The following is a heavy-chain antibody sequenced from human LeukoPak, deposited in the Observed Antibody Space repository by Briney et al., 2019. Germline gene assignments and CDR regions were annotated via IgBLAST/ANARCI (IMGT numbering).Heavy chain of an antibody. CDR2: ILLDGNNK. Sequence: GVSLRLSCAASGFTFSIYGLHWLRQAPGKGLEWLAHILLDGNNKYIGDSVKGRVTISRDNSKNTLYLQMNSLRAEDTAVYYCARDKGKGAYFAYWGLGTLVTVYS. CDR1: GFTFSIYG. D-gene: IGHD3-10*01. V-gene: IGHV3-33*05. J-gene: IGHJ4*02. CDR3: ARDKGKGAYFAY.